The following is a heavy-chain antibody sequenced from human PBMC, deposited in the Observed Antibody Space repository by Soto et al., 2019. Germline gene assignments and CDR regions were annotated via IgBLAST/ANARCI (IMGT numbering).Heavy chain of an antibody. V-gene: IGHV3-23*01. J-gene: IGHJ6*03. D-gene: IGHD2-2*01. CDR3: AKLPAAYYYYYMDV. CDR2: ISGSGGST. Sequence: EVQLLESGGGLVQPGGSLRLSCAASGFTFSSYAMSWVRQAPGKGLAWVSDISGSGGSTYYADSVKGRFTISRDNSKNTLYLQMNSLRAEDTAVYYCAKLPAAYYYYYMDVWGKGTTVTVSS. CDR1: GFTFSSYA.